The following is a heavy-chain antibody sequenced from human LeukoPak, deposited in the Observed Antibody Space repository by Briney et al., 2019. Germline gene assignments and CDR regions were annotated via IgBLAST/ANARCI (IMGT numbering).Heavy chain of an antibody. V-gene: IGHV4-4*07. CDR2: IYTSGST. Sequence: PSETLSLTCTVSGGSISSYYWSWIRQLAGKGLEWIGRIYTSGSTNYNPSLKSRVTMSVDTSKNQFSLKLSSVTAADTAVYYCAGRPRFGVAVDYWGPGTLVTVSS. J-gene: IGHJ4*02. CDR1: GGSISSYY. D-gene: IGHD3-3*01. CDR3: AGRPRFGVAVDY.